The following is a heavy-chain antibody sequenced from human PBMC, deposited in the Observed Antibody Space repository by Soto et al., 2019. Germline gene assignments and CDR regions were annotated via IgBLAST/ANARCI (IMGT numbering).Heavy chain of an antibody. D-gene: IGHD2-2*01. J-gene: IGHJ6*02. V-gene: IGHV4-30-2*01. CDR2: IYHTGNT. CDR3: ARVERTLSTPFAYGMDV. CDR1: GGSINSGGYS. Sequence: NPSETLSLTCTVSGGSINSGGYSWIWIRQPPGKGLEWIGYIYHTGNTFYNPSLQSRVTISVDQSKNQFSLSLGSVTAADTAMYYCARVERTLSTPFAYGMDVWGQGTTVTVSS.